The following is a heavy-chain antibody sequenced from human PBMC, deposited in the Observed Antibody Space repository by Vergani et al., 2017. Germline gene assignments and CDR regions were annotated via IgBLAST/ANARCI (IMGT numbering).Heavy chain of an antibody. J-gene: IGHJ5*02. Sequence: QLQLQESGPGLVKPSETLSLTCSVSGGSISSSSYYWGWIRQPPGKGLEWIGSIYFTGYTYYSPSLKSRLSISVDTSNNQFSLKLSSVTAADTAVYFCASGSGAGVAKDWFDPWGQGILVTVSS. V-gene: IGHV4-39*01. CDR2: IYFTGYT. CDR1: GGSISSSSYY. D-gene: IGHD3-3*01. CDR3: ASGSGAGVAKDWFDP.